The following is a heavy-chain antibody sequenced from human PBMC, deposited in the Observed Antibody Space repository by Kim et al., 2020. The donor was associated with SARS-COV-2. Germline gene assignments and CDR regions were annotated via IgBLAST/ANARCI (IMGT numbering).Heavy chain of an antibody. J-gene: IGHJ4*02. V-gene: IGHV3-64D*06. Sequence: YYADPAKGRFTISRDNSKNTLYLQMSSLRAEDAAVYYCGKNLAVAGTGNYWGQGTLVTVSS. CDR3: GKNLAVAGTGNY. D-gene: IGHD6-19*01.